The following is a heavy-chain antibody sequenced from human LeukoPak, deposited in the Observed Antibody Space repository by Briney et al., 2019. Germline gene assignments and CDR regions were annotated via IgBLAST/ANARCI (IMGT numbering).Heavy chain of an antibody. J-gene: IGHJ5*02. V-gene: IGHV1-8*01. CDR2: MNPNSGNT. CDR3: ARGGRDGYNL. CDR1: GYTFTSYD. D-gene: IGHD5-24*01. Sequence: AAPVKVSCKASGYTFTSYDINWVRQAAGQGVEWMGWMNPNSGNTVYAQKFQGRVTMTRNTSIRTAYMELSSLRSEDTAVYYCARGGRDGYNLWGQGTLVTVSS.